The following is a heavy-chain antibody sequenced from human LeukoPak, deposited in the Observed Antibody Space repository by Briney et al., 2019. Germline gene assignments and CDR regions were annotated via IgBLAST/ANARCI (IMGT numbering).Heavy chain of an antibody. CDR3: ARAYNYDFWSGYYKGDYYYYYYMDV. V-gene: IGHV1-2*02. Sequence: ASVKVSCKASGYTFTGYYMHWVRQAPGQGLEWMGWINPNSGGTNYAQKFQGRVTMTTDTSTSTAYMELRSLRSDDTAVYYCARAYNYDFWSGYYKGDYYYYYYMDVWGKGTTVTVSS. D-gene: IGHD3-3*01. J-gene: IGHJ6*03. CDR1: GYTFTGYY. CDR2: INPNSGGT.